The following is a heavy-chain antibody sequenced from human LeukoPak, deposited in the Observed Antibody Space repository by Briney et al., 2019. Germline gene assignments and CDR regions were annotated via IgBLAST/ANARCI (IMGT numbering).Heavy chain of an antibody. CDR1: GFTFDDYG. CDR2: INGNGGST. CDR3: ARHDFWSGFKGGDY. V-gene: IGHV3-20*04. D-gene: IGHD3-3*01. J-gene: IGHJ4*02. Sequence: GGSLRLSCAASGFTFDDYGMSWVRHVPGKGLEWVSSINGNGGSTAYADSVKGRFTISRDNAKNSLFLQMNSLRAEDTAFYYCARHDFWSGFKGGDYWGQGTLVTVSS.